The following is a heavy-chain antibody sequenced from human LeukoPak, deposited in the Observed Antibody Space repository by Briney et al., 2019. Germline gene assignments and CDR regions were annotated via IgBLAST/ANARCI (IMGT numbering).Heavy chain of an antibody. D-gene: IGHD2-2*01. Sequence: SETLSLTCTVSGGSISSSSYYWGWIRQPPGKGLEWIGSIYYSGSTYYNPSLKSRVTISVDTSKNQFSLRLTSVTAADTAVYYCARRYCSGADCYGGDSYYYMDVWGKGTTVTISS. V-gene: IGHV4-39*01. J-gene: IGHJ6*03. CDR1: GGSISSSSYY. CDR3: ARRYCSGADCYGGDSYYYMDV. CDR2: IYYSGST.